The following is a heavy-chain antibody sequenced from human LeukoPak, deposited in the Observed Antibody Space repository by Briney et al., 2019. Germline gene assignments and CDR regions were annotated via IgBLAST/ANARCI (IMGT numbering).Heavy chain of an antibody. CDR3: AREGPCSSTSCWYYMDV. D-gene: IGHD2-2*01. CDR2: IKQDGSEK. Sequence: GGSLRLSCAASGFTFSSYWMSWVRQAPGKGLEWVANIKQDGSEKYYVDSVKGRFTISRDNAKNSLYLQMNSLRAEDTAVYYCAREGPCSSTSCWYYMDVWGKGTTVTVSS. V-gene: IGHV3-7*01. J-gene: IGHJ6*03. CDR1: GFTFSSYW.